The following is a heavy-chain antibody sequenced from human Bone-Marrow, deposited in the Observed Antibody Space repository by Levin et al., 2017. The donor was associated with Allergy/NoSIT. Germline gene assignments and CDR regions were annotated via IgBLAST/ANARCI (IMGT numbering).Heavy chain of an antibody. CDR2: ISGGGGTI. J-gene: IGHJ4*02. CDR1: GFTFSSYS. CDR3: AKEYSDYPDPFDY. V-gene: IGHV3-23*01. D-gene: IGHD4-11*01. Sequence: GGSLRLSCAASGFTFSSYSMTWVRQAPGKGLEWVSIISGGGGTIYYADSVKGRFTISRDNSKNTLYLQMNSLGAGDTAIYYCAKEYSDYPDPFDYWGQETLVTVSS.